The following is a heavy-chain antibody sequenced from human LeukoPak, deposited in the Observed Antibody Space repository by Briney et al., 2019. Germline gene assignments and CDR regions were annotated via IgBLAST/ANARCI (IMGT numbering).Heavy chain of an antibody. CDR2: MNPNSGNT. CDR3: AREVTMVRGGWSDP. V-gene: IGHV1-8*03. Sequence: ASVKVSCKASGYTFTSYDINWVRQATGQGLEWMGWMNPNSGNTGYAQKFQGRVTVTRNTSISTAYMELSSLRSEDTAVYYCAREVTMVRGGWSDPWGQGTLVTVSS. D-gene: IGHD3-10*01. CDR1: GYTFTSYD. J-gene: IGHJ5*02.